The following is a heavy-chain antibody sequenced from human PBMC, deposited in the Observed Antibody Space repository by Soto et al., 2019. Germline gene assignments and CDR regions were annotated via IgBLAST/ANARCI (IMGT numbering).Heavy chain of an antibody. CDR2: IWYDGSNK. CDR3: ARDRYCSGGSCYSIFDY. J-gene: IGHJ4*02. CDR1: GFTFSSYG. D-gene: IGHD2-15*01. V-gene: IGHV3-33*01. Sequence: QVQLVESGGGVVQPGRSLRLSCAASGFTFSSYGMHWVRQAPGKGLEWVAVIWYDGSNKYYADSVKGRFTISRDNSKNTLYLQMNGLRAEDTAVYYCARDRYCSGGSCYSIFDYWGQGTLVTVSS.